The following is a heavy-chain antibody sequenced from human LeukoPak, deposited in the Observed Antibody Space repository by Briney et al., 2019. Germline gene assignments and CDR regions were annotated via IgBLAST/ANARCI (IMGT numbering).Heavy chain of an antibody. V-gene: IGHV3-11*04. Sequence: GGSLRLSCAASGFTFSDYYMSWIRQAPGKGLEWVSYISSSGSTIYYADSVKGRFTISRDNAKNSLYLQMNSPRAEDTAVYYCARGRNVEMATTSPLGYWGQGTLVTVSS. CDR3: ARGRNVEMATTSPLGY. J-gene: IGHJ4*02. CDR1: GFTFSDYY. D-gene: IGHD5-24*01. CDR2: ISSSGSTI.